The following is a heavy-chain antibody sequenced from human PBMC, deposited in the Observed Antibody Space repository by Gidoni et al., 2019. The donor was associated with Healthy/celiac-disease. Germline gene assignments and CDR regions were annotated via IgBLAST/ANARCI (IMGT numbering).Heavy chain of an antibody. V-gene: IGHV4-39*01. CDR1: GGSISSSSSY. CDR3: ASPYCSSTSCYAHDAFDI. CDR2: IYYSGST. Sequence: QLQLQASGPGLVKPSETLSLTCPVSGGSISSSSSYWGLIRQPPGKGLEWIGSIYYSGSTYDNPSLRSRVTISVDTSKNQFSLKLSSVTAADTAVYYCASPYCSSTSCYAHDAFDIWGQGTMVTVSS. J-gene: IGHJ3*02. D-gene: IGHD2-2*01.